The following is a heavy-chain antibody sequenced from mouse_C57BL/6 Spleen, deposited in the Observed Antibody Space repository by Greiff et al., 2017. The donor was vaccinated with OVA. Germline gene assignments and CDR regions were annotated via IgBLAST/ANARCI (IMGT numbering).Heavy chain of an antibody. CDR2: ISYSGST. CDR3: ARPNGYYWYFDV. CDR1: GYSITSGYD. D-gene: IGHD2-2*01. J-gene: IGHJ1*03. Sequence: ESGPGMVKPSQSLSLTCPVTGYSITSGYDWHWIRHFPGNKLEWMGYISYSGSTNYNPSLKSRISITHDTSKNHFFLKLNSVTTEDTATYYCARPNGYYWYFDVWGTGTTVTVSS. V-gene: IGHV3-1*01.